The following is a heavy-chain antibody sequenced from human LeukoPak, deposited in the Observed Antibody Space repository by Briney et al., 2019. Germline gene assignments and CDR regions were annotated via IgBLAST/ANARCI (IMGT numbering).Heavy chain of an antibody. D-gene: IGHD6-6*01. J-gene: IGHJ4*02. CDR3: AKSASSSELDY. CDR2: ISYDGSNK. V-gene: IGHV3-30*18. Sequence: AGGSLRLSCAASGFTFSSYGMHWVRQAPGKGLEWVAVISYDGSNKYYADSVKGRFTISRDNSKNTLYLQMNSLRAEDTAVYYCAKSASSSELDYWGQGTLVTVSS. CDR1: GFTFSSYG.